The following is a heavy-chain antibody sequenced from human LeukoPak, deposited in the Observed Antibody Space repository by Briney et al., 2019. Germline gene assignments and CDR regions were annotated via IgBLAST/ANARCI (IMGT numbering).Heavy chain of an antibody. J-gene: IGHJ6*02. CDR2: TKNRANSHIT. CDR3: ARDGYSYHYYGMDV. V-gene: IGHV3-72*01. D-gene: IGHD5-24*01. Sequence: PGGSLRLSCVASGFTLSDHYMDWVRQAPGKGLEWISRTKNRANSHITQYAASVNGRFIASRDDSKNSLFLQMNSLKAEDTAVYYCARDGYSYHYYGMDVWGQGTTVTVSS. CDR1: GFTLSDHY.